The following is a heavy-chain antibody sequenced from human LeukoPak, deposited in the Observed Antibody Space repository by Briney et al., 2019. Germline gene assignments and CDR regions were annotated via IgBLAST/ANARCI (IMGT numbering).Heavy chain of an antibody. Sequence: SETLSLTCTVSGGSISSYYWSWIRQPPGKGLEWIGYIYYSGSTNYNPSLKSRVTISVDTSKNQFSLKLSSVTAADTAVYYCARMSDYYYGMDVWGQGTTVTVSS. V-gene: IGHV4-59*01. CDR1: GGSISSYY. CDR3: ARMSDYYYGMDV. J-gene: IGHJ6*02. CDR2: IYYSGST.